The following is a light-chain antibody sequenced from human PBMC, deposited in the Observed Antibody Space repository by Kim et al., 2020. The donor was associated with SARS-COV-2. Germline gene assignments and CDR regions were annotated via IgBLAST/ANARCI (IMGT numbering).Light chain of an antibody. Sequence: SPGQKAIITDSGEKLGDKYICCDQRKSGQSPVLVIYQDIMRPSAIPVRFSGSTAGNTATLTISGAQAMDEAEYYCQAWDSSTNVVFGGGTQLTVL. CDR2: QDI. CDR1: KLGDKY. J-gene: IGLJ2*01. V-gene: IGLV3-1*01. CDR3: QAWDSSTNVV.